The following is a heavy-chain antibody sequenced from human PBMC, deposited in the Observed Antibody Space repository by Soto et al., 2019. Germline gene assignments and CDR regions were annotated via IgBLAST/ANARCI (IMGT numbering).Heavy chain of an antibody. CDR1: GFTFSSYG. Sequence: LRLSCAAPGFTFSSYGMHWVRQAPGKGLEWVAVISYDGSNKYYADSVKGRFTISRDNSKNTLYLQMNSLRAEDTAVYYCAKGRARRLYCSGGSCYFFDYWGQGTLVTVSS. D-gene: IGHD2-15*01. J-gene: IGHJ4*02. CDR3: AKGRARRLYCSGGSCYFFDY. V-gene: IGHV3-30*18. CDR2: ISYDGSNK.